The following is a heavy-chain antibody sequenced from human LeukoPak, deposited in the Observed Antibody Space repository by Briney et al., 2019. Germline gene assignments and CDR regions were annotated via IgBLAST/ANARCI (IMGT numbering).Heavy chain of an antibody. J-gene: IGHJ4*02. CDR1: GGTFSSYT. V-gene: IGHV1-69*02. CDR2: IIPILGIA. CDR3: ARGYCSGGSCYYFDY. Sequence: SVKVSCKASGGTFSSYTISWVRQAPGQGVEWMGRIIPILGIANYAQKFQGRVTITADKSTSTAYMELSSLRSEDTAVYYCARGYCSGGSCYYFDYWGQGTLVTVSS. D-gene: IGHD2-15*01.